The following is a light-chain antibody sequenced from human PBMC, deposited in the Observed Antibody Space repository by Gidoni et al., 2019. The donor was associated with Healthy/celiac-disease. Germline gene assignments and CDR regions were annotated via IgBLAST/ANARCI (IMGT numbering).Light chain of an antibody. CDR1: QSVSSY. Sequence: EIVLTQSPATLSLSTGERATLACRASQSVSSYVAWYQQKPGQAPRLLIYDASNRATGIPARFSGSGSGTDFTLTSSSLEPEDFAVYYCQQRSNWLTFGGGTKVEIK. V-gene: IGKV3-11*01. J-gene: IGKJ4*01. CDR3: QQRSNWLT. CDR2: DAS.